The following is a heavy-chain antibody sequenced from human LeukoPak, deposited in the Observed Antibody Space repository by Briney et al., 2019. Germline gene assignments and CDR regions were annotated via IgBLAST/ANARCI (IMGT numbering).Heavy chain of an antibody. V-gene: IGHV3-9*03. J-gene: IGHJ6*03. Sequence: GGSLRLSCAASGFTFDDYAMHWVRQAPGKGLEWVSGISWNSGSIGYADSVKGRFTISRDNAKNSLYLQMNSLRAEDMALYYCARGPRITLVRGGQWYYYMDVWGKGATVTISS. CDR2: ISWNSGSI. D-gene: IGHD3-10*01. CDR1: GFTFDDYA. CDR3: ARGPRITLVRGGQWYYYMDV.